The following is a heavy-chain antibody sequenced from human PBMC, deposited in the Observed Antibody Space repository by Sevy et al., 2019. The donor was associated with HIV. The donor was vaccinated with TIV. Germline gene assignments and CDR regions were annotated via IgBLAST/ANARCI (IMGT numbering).Heavy chain of an antibody. Sequence: SETLSLTCTVSGASISNYYWSWIRQPAGKGLEWIGRIDTRGDTRYNPSLKGRVTLSLDTSQNHFSLKLTSVIAADTAVYYCARDVAIRGVFPTFYYYYYMDVWGKGTTVTVSS. CDR1: GASISNYY. CDR3: ARDVAIRGVFPTFYYYYYMDV. D-gene: IGHD3-10*01. V-gene: IGHV4-4*07. J-gene: IGHJ6*03. CDR2: IDTRGDT.